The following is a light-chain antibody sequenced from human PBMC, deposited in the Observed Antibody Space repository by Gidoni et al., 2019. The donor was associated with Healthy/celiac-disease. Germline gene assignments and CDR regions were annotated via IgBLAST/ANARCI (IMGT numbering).Light chain of an antibody. CDR3: MQGTHWPPET. Sequence: DVVMTQSPLSLPVTLGQPASISCRSSQSLVYSDGNTYLNWFQQRPGQSPRRLIYMVSNRDSAVPDRFSDSGSGTDFTLKISRVEAEDVGVYYCMQGTHWPPETFGGGTKVEIK. CDR1: QSLVYSDGNTY. V-gene: IGKV2-30*01. CDR2: MVS. J-gene: IGKJ4*01.